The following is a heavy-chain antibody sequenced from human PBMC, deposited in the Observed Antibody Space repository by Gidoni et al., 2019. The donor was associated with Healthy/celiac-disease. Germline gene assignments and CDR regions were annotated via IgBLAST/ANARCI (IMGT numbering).Heavy chain of an antibody. CDR3: ARIWFGELLPDY. CDR2: ISAYKGNT. Sequence: QVQLVQSGAEVKNPGASVKVSCKDAGYTFTSYGISWVRQAPGQGLEWMGWISAYKGNTNYAQKLQGRVTMTTETSTSTTYMELRSLRSDDTAVYYCARIWFGELLPDYWGQGTLVTVSS. J-gene: IGHJ4*02. D-gene: IGHD3-10*01. CDR1: GYTFTSYG. V-gene: IGHV1-18*01.